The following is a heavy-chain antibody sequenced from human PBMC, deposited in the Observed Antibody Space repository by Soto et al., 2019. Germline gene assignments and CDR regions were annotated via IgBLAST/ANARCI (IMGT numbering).Heavy chain of an antibody. J-gene: IGHJ6*02. V-gene: IGHV7-4-1*01. D-gene: IGHD3-3*01. CDR1: GYTFTSYA. CDR3: ARESWGDFWSGYYIRGYYYYGMDV. Sequence: ASVKVSCKASGYTFTSYAMNWVRQAPGQGLEWMGWINTNTGNPTYAQGFTGRFVFSLDTSVSTAYLQICSLKAEDTAVYYCARESWGDFWSGYYIRGYYYYGMDVWG. CDR2: INTNTGNP.